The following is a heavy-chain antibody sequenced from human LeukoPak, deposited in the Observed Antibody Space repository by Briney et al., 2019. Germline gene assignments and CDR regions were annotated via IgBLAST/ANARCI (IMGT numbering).Heavy chain of an antibody. CDR3: AKVRSGSYPDPFGPFDY. V-gene: IGHV3-7*01. D-gene: IGHD1-26*01. Sequence: PGGSLRLSCAASGFTFSSYWMTWVRQAPGKGLEWVANIKQDGSEKYYVDSVKGRFTISRDNAKNSLYLQMNSLRAEDTAVYYCAKVRSGSYPDPFGPFDYWGQGTLVTVSS. J-gene: IGHJ4*02. CDR1: GFTFSSYW. CDR2: IKQDGSEK.